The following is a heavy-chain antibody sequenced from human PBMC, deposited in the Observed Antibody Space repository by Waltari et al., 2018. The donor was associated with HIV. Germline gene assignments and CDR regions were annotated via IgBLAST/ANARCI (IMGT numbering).Heavy chain of an antibody. CDR3: ARHIVVVVAAYLDY. CDR2: INAGNGNT. Sequence: QVQLVQPGAEVKKPGASVKVSCKASGYTFTSYAMHWLRQAPGQRLEWMGWINAGNGNTKYSQKFQGRVTITRDTAASTAYMELSSLRSEDTAVYYCARHIVVVVAAYLDYWGQGTLVTVSS. J-gene: IGHJ4*02. CDR1: GYTFTSYA. V-gene: IGHV1-3*01. D-gene: IGHD2-15*01.